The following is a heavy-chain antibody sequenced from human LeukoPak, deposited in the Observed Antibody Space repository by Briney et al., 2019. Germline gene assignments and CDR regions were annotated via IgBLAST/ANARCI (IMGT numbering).Heavy chain of an antibody. Sequence: SETLSLTCTVSGVSISSYYWSWIRQPPGKGLEWIGYIYYSGSTNYNPSLKSRVTISVDTSKNQFSLKLSSVTAADTAVYYCARGTTVVTPFLGAFDIWGQGTMVTVSS. CDR1: GVSISSYY. CDR2: IYYSGST. J-gene: IGHJ3*02. V-gene: IGHV4-59*01. D-gene: IGHD4-23*01. CDR3: ARGTTVVTPFLGAFDI.